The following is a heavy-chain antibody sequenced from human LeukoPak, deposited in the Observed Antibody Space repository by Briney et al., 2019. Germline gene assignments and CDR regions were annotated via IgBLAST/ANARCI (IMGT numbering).Heavy chain of an antibody. D-gene: IGHD1-7*01. CDR1: GGSISSSSYY. V-gene: IGHV4-39*01. CDR3: ARHQTGTTDY. CDR2: IYYSGST. Sequence: SETLSLTCTVSGGSISSSSYYWGWIRQPPGKGLEWIGSIYYSGSTYYNPSLKSRVTISVGTSKNQFSLKLSSVTAADTAVYYCARHQTGTTDYWGQGTLVTVSS. J-gene: IGHJ4*02.